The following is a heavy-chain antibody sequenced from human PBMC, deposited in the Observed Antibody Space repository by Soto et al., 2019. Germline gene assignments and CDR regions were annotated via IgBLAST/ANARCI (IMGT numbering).Heavy chain of an antibody. D-gene: IGHD1-26*01. CDR2: FDPEDGET. V-gene: IGHV1-24*01. CDR3: ATVDRGSYYVVYYFHY. Sequence: QVQLVQSGAEVKKPGASVKVSCKVSGYTLTDLSMHWVRQAPGKGLEWMGGFDPEDGETIYAQKFQGRVTMTEDTATDTAYMELGSLRSEDTAVYYCATVDRGSYYVVYYFHYWGQGTLVTVSS. J-gene: IGHJ4*02. CDR1: GYTLTDLS.